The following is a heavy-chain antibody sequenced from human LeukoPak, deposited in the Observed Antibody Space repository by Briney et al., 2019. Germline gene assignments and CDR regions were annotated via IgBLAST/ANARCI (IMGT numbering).Heavy chain of an antibody. CDR3: ARGSYDSSGYYSSGAFDI. V-gene: IGHV1-2*02. CDR1: GYTFTGYY. CDR2: INPNSGGT. Sequence: ASVKVSCKASGYTFTGYYMHWVRQAPGQGLEWMGWINPNSGGTNYAQKFQGRVTMTRDTSISTAYMELSRLRSDDTAVYYCARGSYDSSGYYSSGAFDIWGQGTMVTVS. J-gene: IGHJ3*02. D-gene: IGHD3-22*01.